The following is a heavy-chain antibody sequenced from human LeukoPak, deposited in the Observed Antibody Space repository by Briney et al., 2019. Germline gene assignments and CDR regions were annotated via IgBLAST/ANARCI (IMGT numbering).Heavy chain of an antibody. D-gene: IGHD2-2*01. Sequence: SETLSLTCTVSGGSISGFYWSWIRQPPGKGLEWIGYIYNSGNTNYNPSLKSRVTISVDTSKDLFSLKLSSVTAADTAVYYCARGPHCSSTSCYSEYFHHWGQGTLVTVSS. J-gene: IGHJ1*01. CDR2: IYNSGNT. CDR3: ARGPHCSSTSCYSEYFHH. V-gene: IGHV4-59*12. CDR1: GGSISGFY.